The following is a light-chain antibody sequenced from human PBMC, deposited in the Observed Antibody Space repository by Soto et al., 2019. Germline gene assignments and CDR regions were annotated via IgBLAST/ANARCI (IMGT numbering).Light chain of an antibody. Sequence: DLQMTQSPSSVSASVGDRVSITCRASQGISNWLAWYQQKPGRAPKLLIYTGSSLQSGVPSRFSGTGSGTDFPLTISSLQPEDVATYHCQQANSFPLTFGGGTKVEIK. J-gene: IGKJ4*01. CDR3: QQANSFPLT. V-gene: IGKV1-12*01. CDR2: TGS. CDR1: QGISNW.